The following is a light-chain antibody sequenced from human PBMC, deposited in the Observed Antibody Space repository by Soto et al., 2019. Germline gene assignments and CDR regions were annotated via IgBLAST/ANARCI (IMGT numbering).Light chain of an antibody. J-gene: IGKJ1*01. CDR2: DAS. V-gene: IGKV1-5*01. CDR3: QQYNSYCT. CDR1: QSITGW. Sequence: DIQMTQSPSTLSASVGDRVTITCRASQSITGWLVWYQQKPGKAPKLLIYDASSLESGVPSRFSGSGSGTEFTLTISSLQPDDFATYYCQQYNSYCTFGQGTKVDIK.